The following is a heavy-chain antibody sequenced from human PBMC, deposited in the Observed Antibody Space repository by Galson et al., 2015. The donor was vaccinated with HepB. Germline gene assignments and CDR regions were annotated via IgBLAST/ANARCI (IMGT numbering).Heavy chain of an antibody. V-gene: IGHV1-2*06. Sequence: SVKVSCKASGYTFTDYYIHWVRQAPGQGLEWMGRINPNSGDTNYAQKFQGRVTMTRDTSISTAYIELSSLRSDDTAAYYCARSHLKYYFDYWGQGTLVTVSS. CDR1: GYTFTDYY. CDR3: ARSHLKYYFDY. CDR2: INPNSGDT. J-gene: IGHJ4*02.